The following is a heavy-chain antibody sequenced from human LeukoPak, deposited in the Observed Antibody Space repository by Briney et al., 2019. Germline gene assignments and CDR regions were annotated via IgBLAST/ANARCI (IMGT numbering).Heavy chain of an antibody. CDR1: GFPFTIAW. CDR2: IRSKNDGGTT. Sequence: PGGSLRLSCAASGFPFTIAWMSWVRQAPGNGLEWIGRIRSKNDGGTTGYAAPVKGKFTISRDDSKSTLYLHMSSLTTEDTAIYYCTAYYDFLTGYNTRRDYWGRGTLVTVSP. CDR3: TAYYDFLTGYNTRRDY. J-gene: IGHJ4*02. V-gene: IGHV3-15*01. D-gene: IGHD3-9*01.